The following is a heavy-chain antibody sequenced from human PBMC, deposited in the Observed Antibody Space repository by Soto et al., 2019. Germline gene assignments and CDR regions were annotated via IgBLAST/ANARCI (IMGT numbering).Heavy chain of an antibody. CDR3: ARDHYGDYVEDDY. V-gene: IGHV3-30-3*01. J-gene: IGHJ4*02. CDR1: GFTFSSYA. D-gene: IGHD4-17*01. CDR2: ISYDGSNK. Sequence: QVQLVESGGGVVQPGRSLRLSCAASGFTFSSYAMHWVRQAPGKGLEWVAVISYDGSNKYYADSVKGRFTISRDNSKNTLYLQMNSLRAEDTAVYYCARDHYGDYVEDDYWGQGTLVTVSS.